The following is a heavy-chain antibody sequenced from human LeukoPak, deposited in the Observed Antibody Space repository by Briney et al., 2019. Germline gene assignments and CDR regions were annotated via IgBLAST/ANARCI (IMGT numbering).Heavy chain of an antibody. CDR1: GFTFSDYY. CDR3: ARHTAAAGRDWCFDY. V-gene: IGHV3-11*04. Sequence: GGSLRLSCAASGFTFSDYYMSWIRQAPGKGLEWVSYISSSGSTIYYADSVKGRFTISRDNAKNSLYLQMNSLRAENTAVYYCARHTAAAGRDWCFDYWGQGTLVTVSS. J-gene: IGHJ4*02. CDR2: ISSSGSTI. D-gene: IGHD6-13*01.